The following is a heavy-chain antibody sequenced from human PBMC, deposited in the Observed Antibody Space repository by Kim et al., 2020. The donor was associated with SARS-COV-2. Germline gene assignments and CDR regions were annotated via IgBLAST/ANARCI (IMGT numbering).Heavy chain of an antibody. J-gene: IGHJ6*03. CDR1: GVTFIPLG. Sequence: GGSLRLSCVASGVTFIPLGIHWVRQAPGKGLEWVTFISYDGRDEFYADSVKGRFSISRDDSKNTVYLQMNSLRADDTAVYYCAKGGSGSDYYYMGVWGKGTTVAVSS. CDR2: ISYDGRDE. CDR3: AKGGSGSDYYYMGV. V-gene: IGHV3-30*18. D-gene: IGHD3-10*01.